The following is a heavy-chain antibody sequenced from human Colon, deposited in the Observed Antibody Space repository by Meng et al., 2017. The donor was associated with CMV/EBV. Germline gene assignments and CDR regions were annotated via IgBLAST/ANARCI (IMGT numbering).Heavy chain of an antibody. Sequence: GGSLRLSCAASGFTFTTCWMTWVRQAPGKGLQWVANIKEDGSGQWYVDSVKGRFTISRDNAKQSVYLQMDSLRVEDTAVYYCVRYANSHYGMDVWGQGTTVTVSS. CDR2: IKEDGSGQ. CDR3: VRYANSHYGMDV. D-gene: IGHD2-21*01. CDR1: GFTFTTCW. V-gene: IGHV3-7*01. J-gene: IGHJ6*02.